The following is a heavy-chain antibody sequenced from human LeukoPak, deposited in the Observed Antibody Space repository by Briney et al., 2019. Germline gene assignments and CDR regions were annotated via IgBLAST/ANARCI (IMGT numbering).Heavy chain of an antibody. CDR1: GDSIGSNY. Sequence: SETLSLTCTVSGDSIGSNYWSWMRQPAGKGREWIGRIYPSGSNYNPSPKSRVTISVDKSKNQFSLKLISVTAADTAMYYCAKSSGSYRPWGQGTLVTVSS. CDR2: IYPSGS. J-gene: IGHJ5*02. D-gene: IGHD1-26*01. CDR3: AKSSGSYRP. V-gene: IGHV4-4*07.